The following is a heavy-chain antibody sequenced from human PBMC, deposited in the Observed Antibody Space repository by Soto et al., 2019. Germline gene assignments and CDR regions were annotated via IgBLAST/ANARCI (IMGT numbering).Heavy chain of an antibody. D-gene: IGHD2-21*02. J-gene: IGHJ6*02. Sequence: QITLKESGPALVKPTQTLTLTCTISGFSLSTGGVGVGWIRQPPGKALEWLALIYWDDDKRYSPSLRSRLTITKDTSKNQVVLTMTNIDPVDTATYYCAHSRCGGDCLQSYSSHYYCGMDVWGQGTTVTVSS. V-gene: IGHV2-5*02. CDR2: IYWDDDK. CDR3: AHSRCGGDCLQSYSSHYYCGMDV. CDR1: GFSLSTGGVG.